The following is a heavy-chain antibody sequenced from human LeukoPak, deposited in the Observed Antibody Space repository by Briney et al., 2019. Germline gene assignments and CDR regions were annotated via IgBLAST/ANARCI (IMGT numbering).Heavy chain of an antibody. D-gene: IGHD5-24*01. Sequence: ASVKVSCKASGYTFTSYYMHWVRQAPGQGLEWMGIINPSGGSTSYAQKFQGRVTMTRDTSTSTVYMELSSLRSEDTAVYYCAREGMATIHHYYYYGMDVWGQGTTVIVSS. V-gene: IGHV1-46*01. J-gene: IGHJ6*02. CDR3: AREGMATIHHYYYYGMDV. CDR2: INPSGGST. CDR1: GYTFTSYY.